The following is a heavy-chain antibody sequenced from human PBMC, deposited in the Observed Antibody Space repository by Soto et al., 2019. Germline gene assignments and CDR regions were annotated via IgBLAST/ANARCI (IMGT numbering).Heavy chain of an antibody. D-gene: IGHD2-15*01. Sequence: GGSLRLSCAASGFTFSSYGMHWVRQAPGKGLEWVAVISYDGSNKYYADSVKGRFTISRDNSKNTLYLQVNRLRAEDTAVYYCAKEAASPLRPFFGGGSCNVGSPRPPPPEFDPWGQGTLVTVSS. V-gene: IGHV3-30*18. CDR2: ISYDGSNK. CDR3: AKEAASPLRPFFGGGSCNVGSPRPPPPEFDP. CDR1: GFTFSSYG. J-gene: IGHJ5*02.